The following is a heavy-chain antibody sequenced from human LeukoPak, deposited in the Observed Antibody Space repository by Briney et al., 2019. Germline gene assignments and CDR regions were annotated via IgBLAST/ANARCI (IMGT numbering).Heavy chain of an antibody. CDR3: ARDVGGYYYLPFDY. J-gene: IGHJ4*02. Sequence: SVKVSCKTSGGTFSSYAISWVRQAPGQGLEWMGRIIPIFGTANYAQKFQGRVTITTDESTSTAYMELSSLRSEDTAVYYCARDVGGYYYLPFDYWGQGTLVTVSS. CDR2: IIPIFGTA. CDR1: GGTFSSYA. V-gene: IGHV1-69*05. D-gene: IGHD3-22*01.